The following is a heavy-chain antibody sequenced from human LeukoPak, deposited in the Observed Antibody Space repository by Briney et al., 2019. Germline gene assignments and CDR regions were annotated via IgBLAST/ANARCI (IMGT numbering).Heavy chain of an antibody. V-gene: IGHV3-74*01. CDR1: GFTFSGAW. Sequence: GGSLRLSCAASGFTFSGAWMHWVRQAPGKGLVWVSRINDDGTSTRYADSVKGRFTISRDNAKDTLYLQMNSLRAEDTAVYYCARVKGSGWYFRYWGQGTLVTVSS. J-gene: IGHJ4*02. CDR3: ARVKGSGWYFRY. D-gene: IGHD6-19*01. CDR2: INDDGTST.